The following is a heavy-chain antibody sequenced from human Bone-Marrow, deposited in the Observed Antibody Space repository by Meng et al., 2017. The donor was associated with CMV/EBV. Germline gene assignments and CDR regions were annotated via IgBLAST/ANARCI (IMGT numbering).Heavy chain of an antibody. Sequence: GGSLRLSCSAAGFSFSNYGMHWVRQAPGKGLEWVAFIRYDGSNQDFLDSVKGRFTISRDNSKNTLSLQMNSLRTEDTAMYYCVKDLLLTSWYPDAFDIWGQGTMVTVSS. J-gene: IGHJ3*02. CDR3: VKDLLLTSWYPDAFDI. CDR2: IRYDGSNQ. V-gene: IGHV3-30*02. CDR1: GFSFSNYG. D-gene: IGHD6-13*01.